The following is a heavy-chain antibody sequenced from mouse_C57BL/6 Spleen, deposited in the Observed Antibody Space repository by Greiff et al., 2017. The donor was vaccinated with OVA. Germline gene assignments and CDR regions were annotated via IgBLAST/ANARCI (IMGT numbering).Heavy chain of an antibody. D-gene: IGHD2-2*01. CDR1: GYTFTSYW. J-gene: IGHJ2*01. CDR2: IYPSDSET. V-gene: IGHV1-61*01. Sequence: QVQLQQSGAELVRPGSSVKLSCKASGYTFTSYWMDWVKQRPGQGLEWIGNIYPSDSETHYNQKFKDKATLTVDKSSSTAYMQLSSLTSEDSAVYYCARWGDGYAYYFDYWGQGTTLTVSS. CDR3: ARWGDGYAYYFDY.